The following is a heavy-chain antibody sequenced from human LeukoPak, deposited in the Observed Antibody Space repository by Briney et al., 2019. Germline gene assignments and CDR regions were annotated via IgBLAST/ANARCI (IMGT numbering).Heavy chain of an antibody. CDR3: ARYRGANGYYFDY. Sequence: GGSLRLSCAASGFTFSSYWMSWVRQAPGKGLELVANIKQDGSEKYYVDSVKGRFTTSRDNAKNSLYLQMNSLRAEDTAVYYCARYRGANGYYFDYWGQGTLVTVSS. CDR1: GFTFSSYW. V-gene: IGHV3-7*03. D-gene: IGHD3-10*01. CDR2: IKQDGSEK. J-gene: IGHJ4*02.